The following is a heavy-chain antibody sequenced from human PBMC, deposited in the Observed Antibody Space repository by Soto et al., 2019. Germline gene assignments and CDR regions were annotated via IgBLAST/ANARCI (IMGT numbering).Heavy chain of an antibody. V-gene: IGHV3-30*03. CDR3: ARSKDTGGNSYIFDF. CDR1: GLTFSRNG. D-gene: IGHD2-8*02. CDR2: ISDDRSNK. J-gene: IGHJ4*02. Sequence: QVQMVESGGSVVQPGRSLRLSCAASGLTFSRNGMHWVRQVPGKGLEWVAVISDDRSNKNYADSVKGRFTISRDNSKNTLVLQMNSLSIEDAALYFCARSKDTGGNSYIFDFWGQGTLVNVSS.